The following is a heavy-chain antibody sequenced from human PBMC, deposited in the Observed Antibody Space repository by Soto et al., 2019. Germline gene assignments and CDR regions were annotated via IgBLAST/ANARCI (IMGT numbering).Heavy chain of an antibody. CDR1: GGSFSGYY. V-gene: IGHV4-34*01. CDR2: INHSGST. Sequence: SETLSLTCAVYGGSFSGYYWSWIRQPPGKGLEWIGEINHSGSTNYNPSLKSRVNISVDTSKNQFSLKLSSVTAADTAVYYCARQGYCSGGSCSSYYYYYYMDVWGKGTTVTVSS. CDR3: ARQGYCSGGSCSSYYYYYYMDV. D-gene: IGHD2-15*01. J-gene: IGHJ6*03.